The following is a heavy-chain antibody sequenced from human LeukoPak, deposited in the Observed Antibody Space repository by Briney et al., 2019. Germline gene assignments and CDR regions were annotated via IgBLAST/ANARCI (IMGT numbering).Heavy chain of an antibody. CDR1: GYTFTGYY. CDR2: INPNSGAT. J-gene: IGHJ4*02. Sequence: ASVKVSCKASGYTFTGYYMHWVRQAPRQGLEWMGWINPNSGATNYAQKFQGRVTVTRDTSISTAYMELSSLRSDDTAVYYCARCYCTTTSCYYFDFWGQGTLVTIPS. CDR3: ARCYCTTTSCYYFDF. V-gene: IGHV1-2*02. D-gene: IGHD2-2*01.